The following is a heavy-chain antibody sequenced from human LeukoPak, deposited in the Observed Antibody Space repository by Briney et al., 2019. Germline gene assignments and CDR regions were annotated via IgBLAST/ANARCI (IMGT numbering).Heavy chain of an antibody. Sequence: PGGSLRLSCAASGFTFNNHAMNWVRQAPGRGLEWVSAISGSGGSTYYADSVKGRFTISRDNSKNTLYLQMNSLRAEDTAVYYCARDRWRYHAFDIWGQGTMVTVSS. CDR3: ARDRWRYHAFDI. D-gene: IGHD1-1*01. CDR1: GFTFNNHA. J-gene: IGHJ3*02. CDR2: ISGSGGST. V-gene: IGHV3-23*01.